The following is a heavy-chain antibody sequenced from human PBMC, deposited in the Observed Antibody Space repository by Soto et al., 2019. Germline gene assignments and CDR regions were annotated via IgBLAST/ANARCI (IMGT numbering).Heavy chain of an antibody. CDR1: GFTFSSYA. D-gene: IGHD3-22*01. CDR3: AKDPFKVKGSGYYLRLTN. J-gene: IGHJ4*02. Sequence: PGGSLRLSCAASGFTFSSYAMSWVRQAPGKGLEWVSAISGSAGSTYYADSVKGRFTISRDNSKNTLYLQMNSLRAEDTAVYYCAKDPFKVKGSGYYLRLTNWGQGTLVTVSS. CDR2: ISGSAGST. V-gene: IGHV3-23*01.